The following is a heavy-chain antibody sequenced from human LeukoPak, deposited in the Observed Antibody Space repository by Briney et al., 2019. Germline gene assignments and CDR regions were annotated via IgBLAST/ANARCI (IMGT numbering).Heavy chain of an antibody. Sequence: SETLSLTCTVSGVSISSSSYYWGWFRQPPGKGLEWIGSIYYSGSTYYNPSLKSRVTISVDTSKSQFFLKLSSVTAADTAVYYCARLSGSPWYWGQGTLVTVSS. V-gene: IGHV4-39*07. CDR1: GVSISSSSYY. D-gene: IGHD1-26*01. CDR3: ARLSGSPWY. J-gene: IGHJ4*02. CDR2: IYYSGST.